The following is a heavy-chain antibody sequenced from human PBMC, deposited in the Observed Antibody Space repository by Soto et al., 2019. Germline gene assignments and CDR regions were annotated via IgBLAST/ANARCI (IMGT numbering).Heavy chain of an antibody. CDR2: INDSGVST. CDR3: AKGGVSTAARGDC. Sequence: PGGSLRLSCAASGFTFRSYAMSWVRQAPGKGLEWVSGINDSGVSTYYADSVKGRFTISRDNSKNTLYLQMNSLRVEDTAVYYCAKGGVSTAARGDCWGQGTQVTVSS. J-gene: IGHJ4*02. V-gene: IGHV3-23*01. CDR1: GFTFRSYA. D-gene: IGHD6-6*01.